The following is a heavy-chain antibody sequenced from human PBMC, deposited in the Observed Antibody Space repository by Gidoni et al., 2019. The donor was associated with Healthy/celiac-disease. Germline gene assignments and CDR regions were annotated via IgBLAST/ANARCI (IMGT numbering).Heavy chain of an antibody. CDR2: INHSGST. J-gene: IGHJ4*02. V-gene: IGHV4-34*01. D-gene: IGHD2-2*01. Sequence: QVQLQQWGAGLLKPSETLSLTCAVYGGSFSGYYWSWIRQPPGKGLEWIGEINHSGSTNYNPSLKSRVTISVDTSKNQFSLKLSSVTAADTAVYYCARGQYCSSTSCPGNSSSWSDYWGQGTLVTVSS. CDR1: GGSFSGYY. CDR3: ARGQYCSSTSCPGNSSSWSDY.